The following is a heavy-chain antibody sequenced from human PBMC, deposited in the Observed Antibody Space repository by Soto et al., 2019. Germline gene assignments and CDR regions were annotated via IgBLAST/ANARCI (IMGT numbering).Heavy chain of an antibody. Sequence: PGGSLRLSCAASGFTFRSYGMHWVRQAPDKGLEWVAVISYDGSNKYYADSVKGRFTISRDNSKNTLYLQMNSLRAEDTAVYYCAKDRPSKTTVIKVPDYWGQGTLVTVSS. D-gene: IGHD4-17*01. CDR3: AKDRPSKTTVIKVPDY. CDR2: ISYDGSNK. CDR1: GFTFRSYG. V-gene: IGHV3-30*18. J-gene: IGHJ4*02.